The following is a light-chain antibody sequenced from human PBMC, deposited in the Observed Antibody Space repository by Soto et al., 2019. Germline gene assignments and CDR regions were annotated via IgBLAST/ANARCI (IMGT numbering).Light chain of an antibody. V-gene: IGKV1-39*01. Sequence: DIQMTQSPSSLSASVGDSVTIPCRASQRINKYLNWYQQRSGRAPRLLIHTASSLHSGVPSRFSGSGSGSDFTLTIISLQPEDCATYFCQQSFSTPSTFGQGTKLEI. J-gene: IGKJ2*01. CDR3: QQSFSTPST. CDR1: QRINKY. CDR2: TAS.